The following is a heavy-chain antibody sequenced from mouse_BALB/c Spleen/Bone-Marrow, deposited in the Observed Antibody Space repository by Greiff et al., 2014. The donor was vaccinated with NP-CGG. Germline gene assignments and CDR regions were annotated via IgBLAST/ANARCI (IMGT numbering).Heavy chain of an antibody. CDR1: GFSLTNYG. CDR3: ARITTATGAMDY. Sequence: QVQLKESGPGLVAPSQSLSITCTVSGFSLTNYGVHWVRQPPGKGLEWLGVIWADGSTNYNSAHMSRLSISKDNSKSQVFFKMNSLQTDDTAMYYCARITTATGAMDYWGQGTSVTVSS. J-gene: IGHJ4*01. CDR2: IWADGST. V-gene: IGHV2-9*02. D-gene: IGHD1-2*01.